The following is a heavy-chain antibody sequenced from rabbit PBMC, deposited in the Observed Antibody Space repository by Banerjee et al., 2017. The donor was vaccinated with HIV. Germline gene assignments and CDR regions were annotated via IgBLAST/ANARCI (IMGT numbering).Heavy chain of an antibody. CDR3: ARIDPRYYSSDWDYFNL. CDR2: IDPVFGDT. Sequence: QLEESGGGLVQPGGSLKLSCKASGFDFSSYGVSWVRQAPGKGLEWIGYIDPVFGDTYYATWVNGRFTISSDNAQNTVDLQMNSLTAADTATYFCARIDPRYYSSDWDYFNLWGPGTLVTVS. J-gene: IGHJ4*01. V-gene: IGHV1S47*01. CDR1: GFDFSSYG. D-gene: IGHD4-1*01.